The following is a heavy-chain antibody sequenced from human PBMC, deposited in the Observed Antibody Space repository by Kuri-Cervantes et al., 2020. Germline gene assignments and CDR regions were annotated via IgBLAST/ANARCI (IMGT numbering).Heavy chain of an antibody. Sequence: GGSLRLSCAASGFTFSSYAMHWVRQAPGKGLEWVAVISYDGSNKYYADSVKGRFTISRDNSKNTLYLQMNSLRAEDTAVYCCARGDIVVVPAAHPYYYGMDVWGQGTTVTVSS. J-gene: IGHJ6*02. D-gene: IGHD2-2*01. CDR2: ISYDGSNK. CDR3: ARGDIVVVPAAHPYYYGMDV. V-gene: IGHV3-30-3*01. CDR1: GFTFSSYA.